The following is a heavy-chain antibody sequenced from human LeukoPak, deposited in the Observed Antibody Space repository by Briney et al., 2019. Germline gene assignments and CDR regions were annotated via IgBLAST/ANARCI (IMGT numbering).Heavy chain of an antibody. CDR1: GFTFSSYS. CDR3: ARVGDYGDYYYYYMDV. D-gene: IGHD4-17*01. V-gene: IGHV3-48*04. J-gene: IGHJ6*03. CDR2: ISSSSSTI. Sequence: PGGSLRLSCAASGFTFSSYSMNWVRQAPGKGLEWVSYISSSSSTIYYADSVKGRSTISRDNAKNSLYLQMNSLRAEDTAVYYCARVGDYGDYYYYYMDVWGKGTTVTVSS.